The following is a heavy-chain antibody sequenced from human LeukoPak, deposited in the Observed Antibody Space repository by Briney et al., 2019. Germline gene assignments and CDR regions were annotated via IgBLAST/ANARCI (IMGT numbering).Heavy chain of an antibody. CDR3: ARGRDSSGWFHLDY. CDR2: MNPNSGNT. CDR1: GYTFTSYD. D-gene: IGHD6-19*01. Sequence: ASVKVSCKASGYTFTSYDINWVRQATGQGLEWMGWMNPNSGNTLYAQKFLGRVTMTRNTSISTAYMELSSRRSEDTAVYYCARGRDSSGWFHLDYWGQGTLVTVSS. V-gene: IGHV1-8*01. J-gene: IGHJ4*02.